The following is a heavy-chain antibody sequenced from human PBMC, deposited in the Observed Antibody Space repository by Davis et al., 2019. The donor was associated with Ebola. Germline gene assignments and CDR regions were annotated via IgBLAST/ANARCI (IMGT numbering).Heavy chain of an antibody. V-gene: IGHV1-8*01. CDR1: GYTFTSYD. J-gene: IGHJ3*02. CDR3: AAADIVVVVDGTSYLHAFDT. CDR2: INPNSGNT. D-gene: IGHD2-15*01. Sequence: AASVKVSCKASGYTFTSYDINWVRQATGQGLEWMGWINPNSGNTSYAQKFQGRVTMPRNTSISTAYMELSSLRAEDTAVYYCAAADIVVVVDGTSYLHAFDTWGQGTVVTVSS.